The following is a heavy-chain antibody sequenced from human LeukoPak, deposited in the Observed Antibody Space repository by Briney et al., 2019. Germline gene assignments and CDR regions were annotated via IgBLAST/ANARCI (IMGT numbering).Heavy chain of an antibody. CDR3: AKERDLVRATYYFGS. CDR1: GFTFSSYG. D-gene: IGHD1-26*01. CDR2: IRSDGSDK. J-gene: IGHJ4*02. V-gene: IGHV3-30*02. Sequence: GGSLRLSCAASGFTFSSYGIHWVRQAPGKGLEWVAFIRSDGSDKYYADSLKGRFTISRDNSKNTLYLQMTSLRDEDTAVYYCAKERDLVRATYYFGSWGQGTLVTVSS.